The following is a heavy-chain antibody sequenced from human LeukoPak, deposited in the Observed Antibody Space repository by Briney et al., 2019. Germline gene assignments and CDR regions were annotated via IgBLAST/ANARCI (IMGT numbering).Heavy chain of an antibody. V-gene: IGHV3-13*01. CDR1: GFTFSSYD. CDR2: IGTAGDT. D-gene: IGHD3-10*01. J-gene: IGHJ3*02. Sequence: GGSLRLSCAASGFTFSSYDMHWVRQATGKGLEWVSAIGTAGDTYYPGSVKGRFTISRENAKNSLYLQMNSLRAGDTAVYYCARELLWFGESALAFDIWGQGTMVTVSS. CDR3: ARELLWFGESALAFDI.